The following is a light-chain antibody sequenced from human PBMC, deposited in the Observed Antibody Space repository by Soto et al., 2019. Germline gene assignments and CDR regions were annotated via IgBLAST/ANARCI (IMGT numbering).Light chain of an antibody. CDR3: LSKTSTISYV. J-gene: IGLJ1*01. V-gene: IGLV2-14*01. CDR1: SSDVGAHNY. Sequence: QSVLTQPPSASGSPGQSLTISCTGTSSDVGAHNYVSWYQQHPGKVPKLLIHEVSNRPSGVSNRFSGSKSGNTASLTISGLQAEDEADYYCLSKTSTISYVFGTGTKVTVL. CDR2: EVS.